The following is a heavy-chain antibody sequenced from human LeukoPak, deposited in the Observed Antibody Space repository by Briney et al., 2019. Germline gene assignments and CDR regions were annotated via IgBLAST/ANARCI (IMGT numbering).Heavy chain of an antibody. Sequence: PGGSLRLSCAASGFTFRSYDMHWVRQAPGKGLEWVSGIGSAGEIYYPGSVKGRFTISRENAKNSLYLQMNSLRAGDTAVYYYARAAYSSTWYSRYFDLWGRGTLVTVSS. D-gene: IGHD6-13*01. V-gene: IGHV3-13*01. CDR1: GFTFRSYD. CDR2: IGSAGEI. CDR3: ARAAYSSTWYSRYFDL. J-gene: IGHJ2*01.